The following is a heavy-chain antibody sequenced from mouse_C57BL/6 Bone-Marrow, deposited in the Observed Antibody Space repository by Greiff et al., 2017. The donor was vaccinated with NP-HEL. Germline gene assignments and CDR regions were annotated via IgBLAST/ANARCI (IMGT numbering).Heavy chain of an antibody. Sequence: QVQLQQPGAELVKPGASVKMSCKASGYTFTSYWITWVKQRPGQGLEWIGDIYPGSGSTNYNEKFKSKATLTVDTSSSTAYMQLSSLTSEDSAVYYCAKPLTTVEYFDYWGQGTTLTVSS. CDR3: AKPLTTVEYFDY. J-gene: IGHJ2*01. V-gene: IGHV1-55*01. CDR1: GYTFTSYW. D-gene: IGHD1-1*01. CDR2: IYPGSGST.